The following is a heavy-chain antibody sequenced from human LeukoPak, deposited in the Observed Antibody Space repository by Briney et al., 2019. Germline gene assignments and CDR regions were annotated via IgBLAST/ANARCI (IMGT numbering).Heavy chain of an antibody. Sequence: PGGSLRLSCAASGFTFSHYAMSWVRQAPGKGLDWVSGISGSGGSTYYADSVKGRFTISRDNSKNTLYLQMNSLRAEDTAVYYCASRSSVQDWGQGTLVTVSS. V-gene: IGHV3-23*01. CDR1: GFTFSHYA. J-gene: IGHJ4*02. D-gene: IGHD1-1*01. CDR3: ASRSSVQD. CDR2: ISGSGGST.